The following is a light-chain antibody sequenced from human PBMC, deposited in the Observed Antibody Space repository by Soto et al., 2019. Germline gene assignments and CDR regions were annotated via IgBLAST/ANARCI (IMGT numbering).Light chain of an antibody. J-gene: IGKJ5*01. CDR3: QQRNVWPPIT. CDR1: QSIHTS. V-gene: IGKV3-11*01. CDR2: DST. Sequence: VLTQSPATLSLSPGERATLSCSDSQSIHTSLAWYQQNPGQPDRLVVYDSTLRANGVPDRFGGSRSGTELTLTINNLEPEDLAVYYCQQRNVWPPITFGQGTRLEIK.